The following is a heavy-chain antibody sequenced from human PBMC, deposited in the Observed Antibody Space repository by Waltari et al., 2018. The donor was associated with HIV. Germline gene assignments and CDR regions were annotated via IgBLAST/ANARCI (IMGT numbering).Heavy chain of an antibody. V-gene: IGHV3-23*01. Sequence: EVQLLESGGGLVQPGGSLRLSCAASGFTLTNSAMTWVRQAPGKGLEWVSGITGVSGRTYYADSVKGRFTISRDNSKNTLYLQMNSLSLDDTAVYYCANTPGIGGYWGQGTLVTVSS. D-gene: IGHD6-13*01. CDR1: GFTLTNSA. CDR2: ITGVSGRT. CDR3: ANTPGIGGY. J-gene: IGHJ4*02.